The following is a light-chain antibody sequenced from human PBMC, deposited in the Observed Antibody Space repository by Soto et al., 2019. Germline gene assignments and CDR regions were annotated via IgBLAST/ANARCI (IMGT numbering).Light chain of an antibody. CDR1: QSISIW. V-gene: IGKV1-5*01. J-gene: IGKJ4*01. CDR2: DAS. CDR3: LQHNSYPLT. Sequence: IQMTQSPSTLSASVRDRFTITCRARQSISIWLAWYQQKPGKAPRILIYDASILESGVPSRFSGSGSGTEFTLTISSLQPEDFATYFCLQHNSYPLTFGGGTKVDIK.